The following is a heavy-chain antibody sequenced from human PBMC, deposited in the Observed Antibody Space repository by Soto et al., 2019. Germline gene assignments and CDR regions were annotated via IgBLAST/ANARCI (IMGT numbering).Heavy chain of an antibody. V-gene: IGHV1-69*06. Sequence: QVQLVQSGAEVKKPGSSVKVSCKASGGTFSSYAISWVRQAPGQGLEWMGGIIPIFGTANYAQKFQGRVTMTRNTSISTAYMELSSLRSEDTAVYYCARVLRFLNEGDVWGQGTTVTVSS. CDR2: IIPIFGTA. D-gene: IGHD3-3*01. J-gene: IGHJ6*02. CDR1: GGTFSSYA. CDR3: ARVLRFLNEGDV.